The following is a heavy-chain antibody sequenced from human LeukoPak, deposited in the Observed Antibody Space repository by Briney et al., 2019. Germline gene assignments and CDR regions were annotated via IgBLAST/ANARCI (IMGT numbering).Heavy chain of an antibody. CDR3: ARDTWELPYNWFDP. CDR1: GFTFSSYW. D-gene: IGHD1-26*01. J-gene: IGHJ5*02. CDR2: IKQDGSEK. Sequence: GGSLRLSCAASGFTFSSYWMSWVRQASGKGLEWVANIKQDGSEKYYVDSVKGRFTISRDNAKNSLYLQMNSLRAEDTAVYYCARDTWELPYNWFDPWGQGTLVTVSS. V-gene: IGHV3-7*01.